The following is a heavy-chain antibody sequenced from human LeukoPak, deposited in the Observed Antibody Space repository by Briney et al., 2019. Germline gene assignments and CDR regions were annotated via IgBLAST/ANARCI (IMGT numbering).Heavy chain of an antibody. D-gene: IGHD6-19*01. Sequence: SETLSLTCAVYGGSFSGYYWSWIRQPPGKGLEWIGEINHSGSTNYNPSPKSRVTISVDTSKNQFSLKLSSVTAADTAVYYCARTQWLVRYFDYWGQGTLVTVSS. J-gene: IGHJ4*02. CDR3: ARTQWLVRYFDY. CDR2: INHSGST. CDR1: GGSFSGYY. V-gene: IGHV4-34*01.